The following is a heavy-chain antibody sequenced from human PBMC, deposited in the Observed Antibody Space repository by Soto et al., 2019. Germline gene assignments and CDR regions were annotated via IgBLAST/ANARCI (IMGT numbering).Heavy chain of an antibody. CDR1: GFTFSSYW. J-gene: IGHJ4*02. CDR2: IKQDGSEK. CDR3: ARRDIGGYYPLFDY. Sequence: EVQLVESGGGLVQPGGSLRVSCAASGFTFSSYWMSWVRQAPGKGLEWVANIKQDGSEKYYVDSVKGRFTISRDNAKNSLYLQMNSLRAEDTAVYYCARRDIGGYYPLFDYWGQGTLVTVSS. D-gene: IGHD3-22*01. V-gene: IGHV3-7*04.